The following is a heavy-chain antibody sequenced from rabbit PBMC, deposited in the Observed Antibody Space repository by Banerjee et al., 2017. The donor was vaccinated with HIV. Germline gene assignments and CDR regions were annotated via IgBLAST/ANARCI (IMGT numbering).Heavy chain of an antibody. CDR2: IYTGSSGIT. V-gene: IGHV1S45*01. CDR3: ARDLAGVTGWNFGL. J-gene: IGHJ4*01. CDR1: GFSFSDSYW. Sequence: EESGGDLVKPEGSLTLTCTAFGFSFSDSYWLCWVRQAPGKGLEWIACIYTGSSGITYYASWAKGRFTISKTSSTTVTLQMTSLTAADTATYFCARDLAGVTGWNFGLWGPGTLVTVS. D-gene: IGHD4-1*01.